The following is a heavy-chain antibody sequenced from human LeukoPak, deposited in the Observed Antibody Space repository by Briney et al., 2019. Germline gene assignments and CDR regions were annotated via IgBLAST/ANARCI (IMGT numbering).Heavy chain of an antibody. CDR1: GFTFSSYS. Sequence: GGSLRLSCAASGFTFSSYSMMWVRQAPGKGLEWVSYISSSSTTIHYADSVKGRFTISRDNSKNTLYLQVNSLRAEDTAVYYCARERATRFDYWGQGTLVTVSS. J-gene: IGHJ4*02. V-gene: IGHV3-48*01. D-gene: IGHD5-12*01. CDR2: ISSSSTTI. CDR3: ARERATRFDY.